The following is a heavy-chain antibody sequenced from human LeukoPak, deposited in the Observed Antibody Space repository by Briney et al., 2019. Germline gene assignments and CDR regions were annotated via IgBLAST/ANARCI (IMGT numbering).Heavy chain of an antibody. Sequence: GGSLRLSCATSGFTFEDYAFHWVRQLPGKGLEWVSLISRDGGTTSYGDSVKGRFTISRDNSKNSLYMQMNSLKTEDSALYYCTKDLSGSYENWGRGTLVTVSS. CDR3: TKDLSGSYEN. CDR2: ISRDGGTT. V-gene: IGHV3-43*02. CDR1: GFTFEDYA. D-gene: IGHD3-10*01. J-gene: IGHJ4*02.